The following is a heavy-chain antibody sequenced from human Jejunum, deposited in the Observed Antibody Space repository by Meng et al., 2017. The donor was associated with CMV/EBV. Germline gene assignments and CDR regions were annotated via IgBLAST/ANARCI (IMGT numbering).Heavy chain of an antibody. CDR1: D. CDR3: ARFDIFGADTSPPYNHGLDV. V-gene: IGHV1-18*01. CDR2: INTYSGDT. Sequence: DINWVRQAPGQGLEWMGWINTYSGDTKHAQKLQGRVTMTSDTSATAAYMELGSLTSDDTAVYYCARFDIFGADTSPPYNHGLDVWGQGTTVTVSS. D-gene: IGHD3-3*02. J-gene: IGHJ6*02.